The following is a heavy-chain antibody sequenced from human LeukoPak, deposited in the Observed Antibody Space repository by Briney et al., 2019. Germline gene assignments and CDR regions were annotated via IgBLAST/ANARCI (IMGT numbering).Heavy chain of an antibody. CDR2: ISHTGTTT. V-gene: IGHV3-11*01. J-gene: IGHJ4*02. D-gene: IGHD2-21*02. CDR1: GFTFSDHY. Sequence: PGGSLRLSCAASGFTFSDHYMSWIRQAPGKGLEWVSYISHTGTTTMYGDSVQGRFTVSRDNANNLLFLQMNSLRAEDTAVYFCVRTARWSDYWGQGTLVTVSS. CDR3: VRTARWSDY.